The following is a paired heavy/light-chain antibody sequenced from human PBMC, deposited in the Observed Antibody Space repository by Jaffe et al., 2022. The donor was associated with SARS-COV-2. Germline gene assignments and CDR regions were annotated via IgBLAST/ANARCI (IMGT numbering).Light chain of an antibody. CDR1: QSVLSRSNKKNY. CDR3: HQYYNIPYT. CDR2: WAS. J-gene: IGKJ2*01. Sequence: DIVMTQSPDSLAVSLGERATINCRSSQSVLSRSNKKNYLAWYQQKPGQPPRLVIYWASTRESGVPDRFSGSGSGTDFTLTISSLQAEDVAVYYCHQYYNIPYTFGRGTKLEI. V-gene: IGKV4-1*01.
Heavy chain of an antibody. J-gene: IGHJ4*02. CDR3: ASSRPEVGTIDY. CDR2: ISYDGNTK. Sequence: QVQLVESGGGVVQPGRSLRLSCAASGFTFSTSAMHWVRQAPGKGLEWVALISYDGNTKYYADSVKGRFTISRDNSKNTLYLQMNSLRGEDTAMYYCASSRPEVGTIDYWGQGTLVTVSS. V-gene: IGHV3-30-3*01. CDR1: GFTFSTSA.